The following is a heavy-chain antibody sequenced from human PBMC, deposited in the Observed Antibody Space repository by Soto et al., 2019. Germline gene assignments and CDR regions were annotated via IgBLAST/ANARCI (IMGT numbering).Heavy chain of an antibody. CDR1: GYSFTSYW. CDR3: ARSSIADRPYYYYGMDV. CDR2: IYPGDSDT. D-gene: IGHD6-6*01. Sequence: PGESLKISCKGSGYSFTSYWIGWVRQMPGKGLEWTGIIYPGDSDTRYSPSFQGQVTISADKSISTAYLQWSSLKASDTAMYYCARSSIADRPYYYYGMDVWGQGTTVTVSS. J-gene: IGHJ6*02. V-gene: IGHV5-51*01.